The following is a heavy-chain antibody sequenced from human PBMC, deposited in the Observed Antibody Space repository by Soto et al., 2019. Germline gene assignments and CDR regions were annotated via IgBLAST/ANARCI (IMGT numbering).Heavy chain of an antibody. J-gene: IGHJ6*02. CDR2: IYHNERT. V-gene: IGHV4-4*02. Sequence: QVQLQESGPGLVKPSGTLSLTCAVSGVSISSSQWWSWVRQPPGKGLEWIGEIYHNERTNYNPSLKSRPTMSLDESQTQASLTLSPGTAADTATYYCGRTKDYFYGVDVWGQGTTVTVSS. CDR1: GVSISSSQW. CDR3: GRTKDYFYGVDV.